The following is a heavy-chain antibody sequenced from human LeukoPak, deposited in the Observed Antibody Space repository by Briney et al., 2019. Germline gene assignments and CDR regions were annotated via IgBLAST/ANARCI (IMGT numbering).Heavy chain of an antibody. J-gene: IGHJ4*02. V-gene: IGHV1-2*02. CDR2: INPNSGGT. D-gene: IGHD3-10*01. CDR1: GFTFSSYG. CDR3: ARLAGHIRGVDLDY. Sequence: SGGSLRLSCAAPGFTFSSYGMHWVRQAPGQGLEWMGWINPNSGGTNYAQKFQGRVTMTRDTSISTAYMELSRLRSDDTAVYYCARLAGHIRGVDLDYWGQGTLVTVSS.